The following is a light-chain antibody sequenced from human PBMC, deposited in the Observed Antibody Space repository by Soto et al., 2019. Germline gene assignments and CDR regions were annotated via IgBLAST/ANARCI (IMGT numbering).Light chain of an antibody. V-gene: IGKV3D-20*01. J-gene: IGKJ1*01. Sequence: EIVLTQSPVTLSLSPGERATLSCGASQSVGSSYLAWYQQKPGLAPRLLIYDASIRATGIPDRFSGSGSGADFTLTISRLEPEDFALYYCQQYSTSRTFGQGTKVDIK. CDR1: QSVGSSY. CDR3: QQYSTSRT. CDR2: DAS.